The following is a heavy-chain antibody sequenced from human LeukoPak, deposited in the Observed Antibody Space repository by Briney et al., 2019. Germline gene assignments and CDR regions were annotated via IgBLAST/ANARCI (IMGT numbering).Heavy chain of an antibody. D-gene: IGHD3-9*01. CDR1: GYTFTSYY. J-gene: IGHJ6*03. CDR2: INPSGGST. Sequence: ASVKVSCKASGYTFTSYYMHWVRQAPGQGLEWMGIINPSGGSTSYAQKFQGRVTITADESTSTAYMELSSLRSEDTAVYYCAKGDILTGTYYYYYYMDVWGKGTTVTVSS. V-gene: IGHV1-46*01. CDR3: AKGDILTGTYYYYYYMDV.